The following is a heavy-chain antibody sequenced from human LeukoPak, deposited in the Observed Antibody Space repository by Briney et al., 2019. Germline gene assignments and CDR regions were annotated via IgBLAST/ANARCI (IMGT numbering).Heavy chain of an antibody. D-gene: IGHD6-6*01. J-gene: IGHJ4*02. V-gene: IGHV4-39*01. CDR3: ARRIAARRFDY. CDR2: IYYSGST. Sequence: SETLSLTCTVSGGPISSSSYYWGWIRQPPGKGLEWIGSIYYSGSTYYNPSLKSRVTISVDTSKNQFSLKLSSVTAADTAVYYCARRIAARRFDYWGQGTLVTVSS. CDR1: GGPISSSSYY.